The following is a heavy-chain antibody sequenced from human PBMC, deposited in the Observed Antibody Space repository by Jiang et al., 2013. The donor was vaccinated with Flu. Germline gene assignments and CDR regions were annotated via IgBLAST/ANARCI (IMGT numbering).Heavy chain of an antibody. Sequence: GLVQPGGSLRLSCAASGFTFSSYSMNWVRQAPGKGLEWVSYISSSSSTIYYADSVKGRFTISRDNAKNSLYLQMNSLRAEDTAVYYCARVFNYYDSSGYHRVGDYWGQGTLVTVSS. V-gene: IGHV3-48*01. CDR3: ARVFNYYDSSGYHRVGDY. D-gene: IGHD3-22*01. CDR2: ISSSSSTI. J-gene: IGHJ4*02. CDR1: GFTFSSYS.